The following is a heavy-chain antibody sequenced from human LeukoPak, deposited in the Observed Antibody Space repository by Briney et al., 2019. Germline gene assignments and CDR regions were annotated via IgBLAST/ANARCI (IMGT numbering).Heavy chain of an antibody. CDR3: ATDFGLAPLTKGDY. D-gene: IGHD3-3*01. V-gene: IGHV1-69-2*01. CDR1: GYTFTDYY. CDR2: VDPEDGET. Sequence: ASVKISCKVSGYTFTDYYMHWVQQAPGKGLEWMGLVDPEDGETIYAEKFQGRVTITADTSTDTAYMELSSLRSEDTAVCYCATDFGLAPLTKGDYWGQGTLVTVSS. J-gene: IGHJ4*02.